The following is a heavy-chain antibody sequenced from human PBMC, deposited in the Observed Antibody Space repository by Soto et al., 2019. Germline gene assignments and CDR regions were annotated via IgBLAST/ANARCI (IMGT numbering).Heavy chain of an antibody. CDR2: ISAYNGNT. Sequence: QVPLVQSGAEVKKPGASVKVACRTSGYTFTGYAFSWVRQAPGQGLEWMGWISAYNGNTKSAQRFQDRLTMTTDTSTSTAYLELRSLTSVETTVYYFARCPTGYGDYGLSLGYWGQGTLVTVSS. CDR3: ARCPTGYGDYGLSLGY. CDR1: GYTFTGYA. J-gene: IGHJ4*02. D-gene: IGHD4-17*01. V-gene: IGHV1-18*01.